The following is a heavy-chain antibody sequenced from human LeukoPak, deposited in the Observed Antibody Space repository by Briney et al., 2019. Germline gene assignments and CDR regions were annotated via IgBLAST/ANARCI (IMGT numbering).Heavy chain of an antibody. J-gene: IGHJ6*03. CDR3: ARELQEEYYYYYMDV. CDR1: GYTFTVCY. Sequence: ASVNVSYKASGYTFTVCYMHWVRQAPGQGLEWMGWINPNSGGTNYAQKFQGRVTMTRDTSISTAYMELSRLRSDDTAVYYCARELQEEYYYYYMDVWGKGTTVTVSS. V-gene: IGHV1-2*02. D-gene: IGHD3-10*01. CDR2: INPNSGGT.